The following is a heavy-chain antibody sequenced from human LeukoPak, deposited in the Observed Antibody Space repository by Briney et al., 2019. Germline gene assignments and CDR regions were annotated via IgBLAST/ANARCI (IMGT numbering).Heavy chain of an antibody. CDR1: GFSFDDYG. CDR2: INWNGGST. D-gene: IGHD3-22*01. Sequence: GGSLRLSCAASGFSFDDYGMTWVRQAPGKVLEWVSSINWNGGSTGYADSVKGRFTISRDNAKNSLYLQMNSLRVEDTAVYYCARDRPWYDSSGYYFDYWGQGTLVTVSS. V-gene: IGHV3-20*04. CDR3: ARDRPWYDSSGYYFDY. J-gene: IGHJ4*02.